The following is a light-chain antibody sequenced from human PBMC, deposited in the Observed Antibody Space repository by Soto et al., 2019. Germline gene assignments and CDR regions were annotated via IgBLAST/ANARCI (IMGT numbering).Light chain of an antibody. Sequence: DIQMTQSPSTLPAFVGDRVTITCRASQNINRWLAWYQQKPGKAPKLLMYKASSLESGVPSRFSCSGSGTEFTLTISSLQPDDFATYYCQQHNDYPLTFGGGTKVEIK. CDR3: QQHNDYPLT. CDR1: QNINRW. V-gene: IGKV1-5*03. CDR2: KAS. J-gene: IGKJ4*01.